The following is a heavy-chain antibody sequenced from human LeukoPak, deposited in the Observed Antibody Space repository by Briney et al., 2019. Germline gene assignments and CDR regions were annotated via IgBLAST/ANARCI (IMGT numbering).Heavy chain of an antibody. D-gene: IGHD3-16*01. CDR1: GASLSTYY. V-gene: IGHV4-59*01. CDR2: INYNGRT. Sequence: SETLSLTCTVSGASLSTYYWTWIRQPPGKGLEWIGYINYNGRTNYNPSLMSRVTISVDTSKEQFSLKVNSVTAADTAVYYCTRGAGWLIDYWGQGILVTVSS. J-gene: IGHJ4*02. CDR3: TRGAGWLIDY.